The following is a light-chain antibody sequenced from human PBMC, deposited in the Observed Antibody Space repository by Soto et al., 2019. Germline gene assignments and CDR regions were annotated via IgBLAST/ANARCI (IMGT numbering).Light chain of an antibody. CDR2: VTSDGSH. CDR1: SGHSDYA. CDR3: QAWGTGGV. V-gene: IGLV4-69*01. J-gene: IGLJ3*02. Sequence: QPVLTQSPSASASPGASVKLTCTLSSGHSDYAIAWHQQQPEKGPRYLMKVTSDGSHTKVDGIPDRFSGSSSGAERYLTISSLRYDDEADYYCQAWGTGGVFGGGTKLTVL.